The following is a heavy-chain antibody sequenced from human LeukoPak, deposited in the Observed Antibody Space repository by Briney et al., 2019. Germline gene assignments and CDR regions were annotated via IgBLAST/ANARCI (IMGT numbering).Heavy chain of an antibody. CDR2: ISSSTTYI. CDR1: GFTFNSFT. J-gene: IGHJ4*02. Sequence: PGGSLRLSCAASGFTFNSFTMNWVRQAPGKGLEWVSSISSSTTYISYADSVKGRFTISRDNAKSSLYLQMNSLRAEDTAVYYCARTPSYFDSSGYSGVDYWGQGTLVTVSS. CDR3: ARTPSYFDSSGYSGVDY. D-gene: IGHD3-22*01. V-gene: IGHV3-21*01.